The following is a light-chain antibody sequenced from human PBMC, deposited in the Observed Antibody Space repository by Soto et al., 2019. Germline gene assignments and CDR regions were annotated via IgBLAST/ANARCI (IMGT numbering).Light chain of an antibody. CDR3: QGYTGAPWT. CDR2: AAS. Sequence: DIPMTQSPSSLSASVGDRVTITCRASQGISTYLVWYQQKPGTVPKLLIFAASTLQSGVPSRFRGSGSGTDFTLSMSSRQAEDVATYYCQGYTGAPWTGGQGTKVEI. V-gene: IGKV1-27*01. CDR1: QGISTY. J-gene: IGKJ1*01.